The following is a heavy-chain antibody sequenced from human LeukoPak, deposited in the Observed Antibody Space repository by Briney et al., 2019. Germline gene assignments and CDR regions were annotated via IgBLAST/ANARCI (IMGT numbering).Heavy chain of an antibody. Sequence: SETLSLTCTVSGGXISSSSYYWAWIRQPPGKWLEWIGSIYYSGSTYYNPSLKSRLTISVDTSKNQFSLKLSSVTAADTAVYYCARRANLLWFGELSRSNWFDPWGQGTLVTVSS. CDR1: GGXISSSSYY. J-gene: IGHJ5*02. V-gene: IGHV4-39*01. D-gene: IGHD3-10*01. CDR3: ARRANLLWFGELSRSNWFDP. CDR2: IYYSGST.